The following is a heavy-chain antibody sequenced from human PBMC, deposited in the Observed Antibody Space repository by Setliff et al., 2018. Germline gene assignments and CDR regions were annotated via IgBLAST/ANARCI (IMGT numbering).Heavy chain of an antibody. Sequence: PGGSLRLSCEVSGFTFSDYEMNWVRQAPGKGLEWVSYISSSGSTIYYADSVKGRFTISRDNAKNSLYLQMNSLRAEDTAVYYCAKDKQLNDYSKVPDYWGQGTLVTVSS. J-gene: IGHJ4*02. D-gene: IGHD4-4*01. V-gene: IGHV3-48*03. CDR1: GFTFSDYE. CDR2: ISSSGSTI. CDR3: AKDKQLNDYSKVPDY.